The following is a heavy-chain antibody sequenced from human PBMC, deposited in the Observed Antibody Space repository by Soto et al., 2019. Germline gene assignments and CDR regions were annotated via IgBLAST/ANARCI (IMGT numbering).Heavy chain of an antibody. J-gene: IGHJ4*02. CDR3: AKRATGSSWYVFDY. D-gene: IGHD6-13*01. CDR2: ISGGGDTK. Sequence: EVQLLESGGGLVQPGGSLRLSCAASGFTFSSCAMSWVRQAPGKGPEWVSTISGGGDTKYYTDSVKGRFTISRDNSKNTLYLQMDTLRAEDTAIYFCAKRATGSSWYVFDYWGQGTLVTVSS. CDR1: GFTFSSCA. V-gene: IGHV3-23*01.